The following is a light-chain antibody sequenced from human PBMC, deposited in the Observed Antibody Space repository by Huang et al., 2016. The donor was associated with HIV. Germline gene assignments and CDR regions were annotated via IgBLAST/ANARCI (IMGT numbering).Light chain of an antibody. J-gene: IGKJ2*01. CDR3: QQYSTSMYS. Sequence: IQMTQSPSTLSSSVGDRVTVTCRASGSIGSWLSWYQQKPGKAPKLLIYKASTSTSDVLSRFSGSGSGTQFSLIISSLQPDDFATYDCQQYSTSMYSFGQGTKVEIK. V-gene: IGKV1-5*03. CDR2: KAS. CDR1: GSIGSW.